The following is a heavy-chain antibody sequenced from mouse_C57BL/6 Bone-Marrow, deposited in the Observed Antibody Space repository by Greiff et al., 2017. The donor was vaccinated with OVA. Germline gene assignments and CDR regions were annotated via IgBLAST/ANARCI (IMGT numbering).Heavy chain of an antibody. Sequence: EVKLVESGGGLVKPGGSLKLSCAASGFTFSSYAMSWVRQTPEKRLEWVATISDGGSYTYYPDNVKGRFTISRDNAKNNLYLQMSHLKSEDTAMYYSAREGSKGGWFAYWGQGTLVTVSA. CDR1: GFTFSSYA. CDR2: ISDGGSYT. D-gene: IGHD1-3*01. CDR3: AREGSKGGWFAY. J-gene: IGHJ3*01. V-gene: IGHV5-4*03.